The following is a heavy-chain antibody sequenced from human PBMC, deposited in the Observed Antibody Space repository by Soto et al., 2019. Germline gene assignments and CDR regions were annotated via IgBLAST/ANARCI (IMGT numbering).Heavy chain of an antibody. D-gene: IGHD3-10*01. CDR3: ARQSDLADYYGSGRPFDY. CDR1: GGSISSSSYY. CDR2: IYYSGST. V-gene: IGHV4-39*01. J-gene: IGHJ4*02. Sequence: QLQLQESGPGLVKPSETLSLTCTVSGGSISSSSYYWGWIRQPPGKGLEWIGSIYYSGSTYYNPSLKSRVTISVDTSKNQFSLKLSSVTAADTAVYYCARQSDLADYYGSGRPFDYWGQGTLVTVSS.